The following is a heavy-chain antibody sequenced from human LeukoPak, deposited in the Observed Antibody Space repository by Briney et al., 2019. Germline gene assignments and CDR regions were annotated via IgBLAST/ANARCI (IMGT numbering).Heavy chain of an antibody. CDR3: ARDLGGYDYDDSSGYSNY. CDR1: GFTVSSNY. CDR2: IYSGDST. V-gene: IGHV3-66*01. J-gene: IGHJ4*02. Sequence: PGGSLRLSCAVSGFTVSSNYMSWVRQAPGKGLEWVSVIYSGDSTYYAHSVSGRFTISRHNSKNTLYLQMNSLRAEDTAVYYCARDLGGYDYDDSSGYSNYWGQGTLVTVSS. D-gene: IGHD3-22*01.